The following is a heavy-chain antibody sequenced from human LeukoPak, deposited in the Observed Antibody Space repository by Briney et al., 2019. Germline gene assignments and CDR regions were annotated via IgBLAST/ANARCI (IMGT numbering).Heavy chain of an antibody. J-gene: IGHJ4*02. CDR3: ARASGDTVDTTTMGSY. V-gene: IGHV3-21*01. D-gene: IGHD5-18*01. CDR2: ISSSSAYI. Sequence: GGSLRLSCAASGFTFSTYSMNWVRQAPGKGLEWVSSISSSSAYIYYADSVKGRFTISRDNAKNSLYLQMNSLRAEDTDVYYCARASGDTVDTTTMGSYWGQGTLVTVSS. CDR1: GFTFSTYS.